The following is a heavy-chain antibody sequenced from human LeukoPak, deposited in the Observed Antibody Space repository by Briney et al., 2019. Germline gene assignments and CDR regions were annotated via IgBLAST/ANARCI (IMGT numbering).Heavy chain of an antibody. D-gene: IGHD3-22*01. V-gene: IGHV3-53*01. CDR2: IYSGGST. J-gene: IGHJ4*02. Sequence: GGSLRLSCAASGFTVSSNYMSWVRQAPGKGLEWVSVIYSGGSTYYADSVRGRFTISRDNSKNTLYLQMNSLRAEDTAVYYCAKDPSRVVVIRFFDYWGQGTLVTVSS. CDR1: GFTVSSNY. CDR3: AKDPSRVVVIRFFDY.